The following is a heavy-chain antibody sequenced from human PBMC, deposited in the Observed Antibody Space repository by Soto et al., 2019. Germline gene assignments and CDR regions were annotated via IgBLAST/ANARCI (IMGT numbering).Heavy chain of an antibody. Sequence: QVQLVQSGAEVKNPGASVEVSCKASGNTLTDFYMHWVRQAPGQGLKWMGWINPNTGVTKLARQFQGRVIMNRDTSINTAFMVLSSMRYDDTALYYCARAAVGGEYYYFDSSGQGTLVTVSS. D-gene: IGHD1-26*01. CDR3: ARAAVGGEYYYFDS. CDR2: INPNTGVT. V-gene: IGHV1-2*02. CDR1: GNTLTDFY. J-gene: IGHJ4*02.